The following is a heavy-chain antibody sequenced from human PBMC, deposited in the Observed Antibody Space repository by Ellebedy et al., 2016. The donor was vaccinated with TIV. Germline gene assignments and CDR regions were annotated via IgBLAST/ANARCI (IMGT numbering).Heavy chain of an antibody. V-gene: IGHV4-61*01. CDR1: GGSVSSGSSY. J-gene: IGHJ4*02. CDR2: IYYSGST. CDR3: AREEVATVTLDY. Sequence: PSETLSLTCTVSGGSVSSGSSYWSWIRQPPGKGLEWIGYIYYSGSTNYSPSLKSRVTISLDTSKNQFSLKLSSVTAADTAVYFCAREEVATVTLDYWGQGTLVTVSS. D-gene: IGHD5-12*01.